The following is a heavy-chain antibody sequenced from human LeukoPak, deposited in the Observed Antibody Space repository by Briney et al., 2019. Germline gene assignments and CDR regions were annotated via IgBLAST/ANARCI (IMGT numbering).Heavy chain of an antibody. CDR3: ARAPGGLWPDY. V-gene: IGHV4-59*01. CDR2: IYYSGSS. CDR1: GGSISSYY. J-gene: IGHJ4*02. Sequence: PSETLSLTCTVSGGSISSYYWSWIRQPPGKGLEWIGYIYYSGSSNYNPSLKSRVTISVDTSKNQFSLKLSSVTAADTAVYYCARAPGGLWPDYWGQGTLVTVSS. D-gene: IGHD5-18*01.